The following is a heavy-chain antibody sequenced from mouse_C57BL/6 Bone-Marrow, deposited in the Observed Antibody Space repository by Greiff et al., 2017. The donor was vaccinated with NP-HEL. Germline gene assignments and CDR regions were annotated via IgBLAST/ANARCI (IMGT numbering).Heavy chain of an antibody. V-gene: IGHV1-15*01. D-gene: IGHD1-1*01. J-gene: IGHJ2*01. CDR2: IDPETGGT. CDR3: TRSGVTTVVAKDYFDY. CDR1: GYTFTDYE. Sequence: VQLQQSGAELVRPGASVTLSCKASGYTFTDYEMHWVKQTPVHGLEWIGAIDPETGGTAYNQKFKGKAILTADKSSSTAYMELRSLTSEDSAVYYCTRSGVTTVVAKDYFDYWGQGTTLTVSS.